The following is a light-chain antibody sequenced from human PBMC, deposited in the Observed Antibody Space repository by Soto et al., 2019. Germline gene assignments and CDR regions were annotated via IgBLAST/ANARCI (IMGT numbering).Light chain of an antibody. CDR3: QQRSNWPPMYT. J-gene: IGKJ5*01. CDR2: DAS. CDR1: QSVSSY. Sequence: IVLTQSPPTVSLSPLERATLSCMAIQSVSSYLAWYQQKTGQAPRLLIYDASNRATGIPARFSGSGSGTDFTLTISSLEPEDFAVYYCQQRSNWPPMYTFGQGTRLEIK. V-gene: IGKV3-11*01.